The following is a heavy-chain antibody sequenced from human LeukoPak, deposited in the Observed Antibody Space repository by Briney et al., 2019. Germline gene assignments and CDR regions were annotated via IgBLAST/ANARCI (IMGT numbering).Heavy chain of an antibody. CDR3: AREGFGVVKSSAAFDI. V-gene: IGHV1-2*02. CDR1: GYTFTGYY. CDR2: INPNSGGT. D-gene: IGHD3-3*01. J-gene: IGHJ3*02. Sequence: EASVKVSCKASGYTFTGYYMHWVRQAPGQGLEWMGWINPNSGGTNYAQKFQGRVTMTRDTSISTAYMELSRLRSDDTAVYYCAREGFGVVKSSAAFDIWGQGTMVTVSS.